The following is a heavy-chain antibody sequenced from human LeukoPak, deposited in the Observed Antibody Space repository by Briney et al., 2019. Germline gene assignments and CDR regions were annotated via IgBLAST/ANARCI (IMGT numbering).Heavy chain of an antibody. CDR3: ARDLRGIAARHWEDY. J-gene: IGHJ4*02. D-gene: IGHD6-6*01. V-gene: IGHV7-4-1*02. CDR2: INTNTGNP. Sequence: ASVKVSCKASGYTFTSYAMNWVRQAPGQGLEWMGWINTNTGNPTYAQGFTGRFVFSLDTSVSTAYLQISSLKAEDTAVYYCARDLRGIAARHWEDYWGQGTLVTVSS. CDR1: GYTFTSYA.